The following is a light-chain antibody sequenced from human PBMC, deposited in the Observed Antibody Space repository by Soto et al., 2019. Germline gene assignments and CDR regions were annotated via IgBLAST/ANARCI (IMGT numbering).Light chain of an antibody. CDR3: LQYDTWPPGT. CDR2: DAS. V-gene: IGKV3-15*01. Sequence: RVMTQSPATLSVSPGGRATLSCRASEDVSSKLAWYQQKPGLPPRLVIYDASTRATGIPGRFSGSGSGKDFTLTISGLQSEDFAIYYCLQYDTWPPGTFGQGTKVDIK. CDR1: EDVSSK. J-gene: IGKJ1*01.